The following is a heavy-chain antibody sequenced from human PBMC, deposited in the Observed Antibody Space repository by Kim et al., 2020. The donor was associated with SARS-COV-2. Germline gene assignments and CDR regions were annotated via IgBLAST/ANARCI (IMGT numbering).Heavy chain of an antibody. CDR2: IYHSGST. V-gene: IGHV4-30-2*01. D-gene: IGHD3-22*01. J-gene: IGHJ3*02. CDR1: GGSISSGGYS. Sequence: SETLSLTCAVSGGSISSGGYSWSWIRQPPGKGLEWIGYIYHSGSTYYNPSLKSRVTISVDRSKNQFSLKLSSVTAADTAVYYCARVLYYYDSSGYYPGAFDIWGQGTMVTVSS. CDR3: ARVLYYYDSSGYYPGAFDI.